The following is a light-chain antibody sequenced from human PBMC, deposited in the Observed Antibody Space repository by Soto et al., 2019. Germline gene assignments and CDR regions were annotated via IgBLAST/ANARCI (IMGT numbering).Light chain of an antibody. Sequence: QSVLTQPPSVSGAPGQRVTISCTGSSSNIGAGYDVHWYQQLPGTAPKLLIYGNSNRPSGVPDRFSGSKSGTSASLAIAGLQADDEADYYCQSYDPTLRTSLFGGGTQLTV. CDR2: GNS. V-gene: IGLV1-40*01. J-gene: IGLJ2*01. CDR1: SSNIGAGYD. CDR3: QSYDPTLRTSL.